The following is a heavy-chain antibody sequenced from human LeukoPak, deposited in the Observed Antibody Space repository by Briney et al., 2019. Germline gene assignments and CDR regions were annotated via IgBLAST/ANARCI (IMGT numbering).Heavy chain of an antibody. CDR3: AKDFRIGYSAHFDY. CDR2: ITNRGDTV. CDR1: GFTFSDYY. J-gene: IGHJ4*02. Sequence: GGSLRLSCAASGFTFSDYYMTWVRQAPGKGLEWLSYITNRGDTVLYADSVKGRFTVSRDNAKRSLYLQIESLRGEDTAVYYCAKDFRIGYSAHFDYWGQGALVTVSS. D-gene: IGHD2-21*01. V-gene: IGHV3-11*01.